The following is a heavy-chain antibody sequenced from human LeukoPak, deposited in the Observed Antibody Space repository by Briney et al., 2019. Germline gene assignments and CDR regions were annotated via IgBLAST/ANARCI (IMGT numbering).Heavy chain of an antibody. CDR3: ARLYDFWSGYYWDYYYYGMDV. CDR2: ISAYNGNT. V-gene: IGHV1-18*01. Sequence: ASVKVSCKASGYTFTSYGISWVRQAPGQGLEWMGWISAYNGNTNYAQKLQGRVTMTTDTSTSTAYMELRSLRSDETAVYYCARLYDFWSGYYWDYYYYGMDVWGQGTTVTVSS. CDR1: GYTFTSYG. J-gene: IGHJ6*02. D-gene: IGHD3-3*01.